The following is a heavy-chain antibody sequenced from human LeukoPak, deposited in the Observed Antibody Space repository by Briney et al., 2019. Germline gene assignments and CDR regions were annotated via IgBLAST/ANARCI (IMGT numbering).Heavy chain of an antibody. D-gene: IGHD3-10*01. CDR1: GYTFTGYY. J-gene: IGHJ5*02. CDR3: ARGGSGSYFSWLDP. Sequence: ASVKVSCKASGYTFTGYYIHWVRQAPGKGLECMEWINPNSGGTNYAQKFQGRVTMTRDTSISTAYMELSRLRSDDTAVYYCARGGSGSYFSWLDPWGQGTLVTVSS. V-gene: IGHV1-2*02. CDR2: INPNSGGT.